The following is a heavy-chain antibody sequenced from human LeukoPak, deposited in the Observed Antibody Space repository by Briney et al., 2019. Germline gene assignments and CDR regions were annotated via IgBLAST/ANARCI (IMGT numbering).Heavy chain of an antibody. J-gene: IGHJ4*02. CDR3: ARDYYYDSSGYFDY. V-gene: IGHV1-69*05. CDR2: SIPIFGTA. Sequence: SVKVSCKASGGTFSSYAISWVRQAPGQGLEWMGRSIPIFGTANYAQKFQGRVTITTDESTSTAYMEMSSLRSEDTAVYYCARDYYYDSSGYFDYWGQGTLVTVSS. CDR1: GGTFSSYA. D-gene: IGHD3-22*01.